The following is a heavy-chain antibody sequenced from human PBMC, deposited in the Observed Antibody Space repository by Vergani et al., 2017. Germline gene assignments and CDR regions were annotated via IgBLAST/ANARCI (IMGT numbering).Heavy chain of an antibody. CDR2: IYYSGST. D-gene: IGHD2-15*01. CDR1: GGSISSYY. CDR3: ARETGYCSGGSCYPPLYMAV. J-gene: IGHJ6*03. V-gene: IGHV4-59*01. Sequence: QVQLQESGPGLVKPSETLSLTCTVSGGSISSYYWSWIRQPPGKGLEWSGYIYYSGSTNYNPSLKSRVTISVDTSKSQFSLKLSSVTAADTAVYYCARETGYCSGGSCYPPLYMAVWGKGTTVTVSS.